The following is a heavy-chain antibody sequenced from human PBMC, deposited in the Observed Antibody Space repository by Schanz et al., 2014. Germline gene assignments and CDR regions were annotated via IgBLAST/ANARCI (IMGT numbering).Heavy chain of an antibody. J-gene: IGHJ6*02. V-gene: IGHV3-66*01. CDR2: SYSSGST. D-gene: IGHD6-6*01. CDR1: GFTVSNSY. CDR3: ATEGHRGTPRPINYYYAMDH. Sequence: EVQFVESGGGLVQPGGSLRLSCAASGFTVSNSYIHWVRQAPGKGPEWVSTSYSSGSTYYADSVKGRLTIPRDNAKTSVILQMNGLRAEGTAVYYCATEGHRGTPRPINYYYAMDHWGQGTKVTVAS.